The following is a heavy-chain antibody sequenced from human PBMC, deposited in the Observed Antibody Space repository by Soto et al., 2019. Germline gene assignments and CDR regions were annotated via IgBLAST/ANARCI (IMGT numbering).Heavy chain of an antibody. CDR1: GFSLSTSGVG. Sequence: QITLKESGPTLVKPTQTLTLTCTFSGFSLSTSGVGVGWIRQPPGKALEWLGFLYWDDDKRYSPSLKSRLTITKDTSKNQVLLTMTNMDPVDTATYYCARTSVNWGSRGLVDYWGQGTLVTVAS. J-gene: IGHJ4*02. V-gene: IGHV2-5*02. D-gene: IGHD7-27*01. CDR2: LYWDDDK. CDR3: ARTSVNWGSRGLVDY.